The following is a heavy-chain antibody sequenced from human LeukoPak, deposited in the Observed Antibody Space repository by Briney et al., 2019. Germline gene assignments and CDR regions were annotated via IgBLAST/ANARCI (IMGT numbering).Heavy chain of an antibody. CDR3: AKRQYYYDSSGYHFDY. D-gene: IGHD3-22*01. J-gene: IGHJ4*02. Sequence: GGSLRLSCAASGFTFSSYATSWVRQAPGKGLEWVSAISGSGGSTYYADSVKGRFTISRDNSKNTLYLQMNSLRAEDTAVYYCAKRQYYYDSSGYHFDYWGQGALVTVSS. CDR1: GFTFSSYA. V-gene: IGHV3-23*01. CDR2: ISGSGGST.